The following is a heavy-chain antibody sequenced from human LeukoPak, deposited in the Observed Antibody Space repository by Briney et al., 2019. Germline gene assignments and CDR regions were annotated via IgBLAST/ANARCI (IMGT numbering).Heavy chain of an antibody. J-gene: IGHJ3*02. CDR1: GFTFTSYW. V-gene: IGHV3-74*01. CDR2: VGTDGSSA. Sequence: PGGSLRLSCAASGFTFTSYWMHWVRQAPGKGPVWVSRVGTDGSSAAYADHVKGRFTISRDNAKNTLYLQMNSLRVEDTAVYYCARDKYGGNSNAFDIWGQGTLVTVSS. D-gene: IGHD4-23*01. CDR3: ARDKYGGNSNAFDI.